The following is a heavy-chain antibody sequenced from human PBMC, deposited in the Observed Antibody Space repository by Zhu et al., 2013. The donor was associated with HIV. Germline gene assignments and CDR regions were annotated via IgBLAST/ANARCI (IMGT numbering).Heavy chain of an antibody. CDR1: GYTFTSYG. Sequence: QVQLVQSGAEVKKPGASVKVSCKASGYTFTSYGISWVRQAPGQGLEWMGWISAYNGNTNYAQKLQGRVTMTTDTSTSTAYMELRSLRSDDTAVYYCASRYYDILTGYKDYYYGMDVWGQGTTVTVSS. J-gene: IGHJ6*02. D-gene: IGHD3-9*01. V-gene: IGHV1-18*01. CDR2: ISAYNGNT. CDR3: ASRYYDILTGYKDYYYGMDV.